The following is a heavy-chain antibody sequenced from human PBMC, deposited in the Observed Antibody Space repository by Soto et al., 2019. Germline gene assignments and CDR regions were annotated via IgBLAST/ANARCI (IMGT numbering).Heavy chain of an antibody. J-gene: IGHJ6*02. CDR3: AKRGDYYYYGMNV. CDR2: IRASGSDT. CDR1: GFTFSSYT. Sequence: GGSLRLSCAASGFTFSSYTLSWVRQAPGKGLEWVSAIRASGSDTFYADSVKGRFTISRDNSKNTLYLQMNSLRAEDTAIYYCAKRGDYYYYGMNVWRQGTTVTVSS. D-gene: IGHD3-16*01. V-gene: IGHV3-23*01.